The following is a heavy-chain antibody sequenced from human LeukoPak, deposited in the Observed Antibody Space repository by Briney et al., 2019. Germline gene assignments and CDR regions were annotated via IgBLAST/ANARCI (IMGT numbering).Heavy chain of an antibody. CDR3: ATGSLPGGFDH. CDR1: GLTFTNFQ. D-gene: IGHD1-14*01. CDR2: IDSSGSTI. Sequence: GGSLRLSCAASGLTFTNFQMNWVRQAPGKTLEWVSSIDSSGSTIYYGDSVKGRFTISRDNAKNSLDLQMDSLRAEDTAVYYCATGSLPGGFDHWDQGTLVTVPS. V-gene: IGHV3-48*03. J-gene: IGHJ4*02.